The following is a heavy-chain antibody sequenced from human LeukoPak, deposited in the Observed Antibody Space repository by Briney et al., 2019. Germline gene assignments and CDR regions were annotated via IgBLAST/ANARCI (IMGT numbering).Heavy chain of an antibody. CDR1: GFTFSSYG. D-gene: IGHD1-26*01. CDR2: ISGSGGST. CDR3: AKEVRGGSYYGDHYFDF. V-gene: IGHV3-23*01. J-gene: IGHJ4*02. Sequence: SGGSLRLSCAASGFTFSSYGMSWVRQAPGKGLEWVSAISGSGGSTYYADSVKGRFTISRDNSVNTLFLEMNSLRAEDTAVYYCAKEVRGGSYYGDHYFDFWGQGTLVTVSS.